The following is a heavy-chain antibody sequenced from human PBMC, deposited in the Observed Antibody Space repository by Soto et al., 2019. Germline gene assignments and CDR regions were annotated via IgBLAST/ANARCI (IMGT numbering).Heavy chain of an antibody. CDR2: RNPNSGNT. D-gene: IGHD2-2*01. CDR1: GFTFSSSA. J-gene: IGHJ6*02. Sequence: ASVKVSCKTSGFTFSSSAVHWVRQARGQGLEWMGWRNPNSGNTGYAQKFQGRVTMTRNTSISTAYMELSSLRSEDTAVYYCAKDCVSTSCSGGMDVWGQGTTATVSS. V-gene: IGHV1-8*02. CDR3: AKDCVSTSCSGGMDV.